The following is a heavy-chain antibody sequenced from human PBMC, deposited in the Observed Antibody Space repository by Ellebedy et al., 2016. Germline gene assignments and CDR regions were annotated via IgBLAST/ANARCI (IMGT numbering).Heavy chain of an antibody. D-gene: IGHD6-19*01. Sequence: ASVKVSCXASGYTFTSYAMHWVRQAPGQRLEWMGWINAGNGNTKYSQKFQGRVTITRDTSASTAYMELSSLRSEDTAVYYCAIGLAVAGTGGDPDYWGQGTLVTVSS. CDR1: GYTFTSYA. J-gene: IGHJ4*02. CDR3: AIGLAVAGTGGDPDY. CDR2: INAGNGNT. V-gene: IGHV1-3*01.